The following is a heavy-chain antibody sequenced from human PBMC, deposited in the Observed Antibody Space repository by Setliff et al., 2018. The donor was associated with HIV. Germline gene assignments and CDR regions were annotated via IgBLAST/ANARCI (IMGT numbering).Heavy chain of an antibody. V-gene: IGHV4-34*01. D-gene: IGHD3-16*01. CDR3: VRGEYYDVSAIYHDDR. J-gene: IGHJ4*02. CDR1: GGSFSGYY. CDR2: INHSGRT. Sequence: SETLSLTCAVYGGSFSGYYWSWIRQAPGKGLEWIGEINHSGRTKYNPSLKSRVTLSVDTSKNQFSLKLTSVTAADTAVYYCVRGEYYDVSAIYHDDRWGQGTLVTVSS.